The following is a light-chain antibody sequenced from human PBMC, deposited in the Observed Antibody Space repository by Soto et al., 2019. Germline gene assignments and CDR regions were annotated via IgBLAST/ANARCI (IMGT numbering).Light chain of an antibody. CDR2: GVS. Sequence: QSALTQPASVSGSPGQSITISCTGTSSDVGGYKHVSWYQQHPGKAPKLLILGVSNRPSGISGRFSGSKSGNTASLTISGLQPEDEADYYCMSYTGSTTTHWVLGGGTKLTVL. CDR1: SSDVGGYKH. J-gene: IGLJ3*02. CDR3: MSYTGSTTTHWV. V-gene: IGLV2-14*01.